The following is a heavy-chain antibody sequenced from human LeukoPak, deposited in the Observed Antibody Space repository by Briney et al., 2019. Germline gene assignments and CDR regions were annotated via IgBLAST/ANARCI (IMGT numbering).Heavy chain of an antibody. D-gene: IGHD3-3*01. CDR1: GGSFSGYY. CDR3: ARARYYDFWSGYSPRGYGMDV. V-gene: IGHV4-34*01. Sequence: ETLSLTXAXYGGSFSGYYWSWIRQPPGKGLEWIGEINHSGSTNYNPSLKSRVTISVDTSKNQFSLKLSSVTAADTAVYYCARARYYDFWSGYSPRGYGMDVWGQGTTVTVSS. J-gene: IGHJ6*02. CDR2: INHSGST.